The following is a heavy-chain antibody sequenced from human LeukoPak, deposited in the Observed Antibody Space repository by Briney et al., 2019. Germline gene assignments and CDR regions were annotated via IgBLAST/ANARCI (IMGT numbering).Heavy chain of an antibody. D-gene: IGHD3-22*01. CDR3: ARDDSSGYYDY. CDR2: IKQDGSEK. J-gene: IGHJ4*02. CDR1: GFTFSSYW. V-gene: IGHV3-7*01. Sequence: PGGSLRLSCAASGFTFSSYWMSWVRQAPGKGLEWVANIKQDGSEKYYVDSVKGRFTISRDNAKNSLYLQMNSLKAEDTAVYYCARDDSSGYYDYWGQGTLVTVSS.